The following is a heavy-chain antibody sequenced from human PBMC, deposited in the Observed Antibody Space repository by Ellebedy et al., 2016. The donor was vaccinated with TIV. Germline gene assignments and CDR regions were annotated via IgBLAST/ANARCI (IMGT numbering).Heavy chain of an antibody. CDR3: ARTLSTGWLMDY. D-gene: IGHD6-19*01. V-gene: IGHV2-70*17. J-gene: IGHJ4*02. CDR1: GFSLSTSGMC. CDR2: IDWDDDK. Sequence: SGPTLVKPTQTLTLACTFSGFSLSTSGMCVSWIRQPPGRALEWLARIDWDDDKFYSTSLKTRLTISKDPSKNQVVLTMTNMDPVDTATYYCARTLSTGWLMDYWGRGTLVTVSS.